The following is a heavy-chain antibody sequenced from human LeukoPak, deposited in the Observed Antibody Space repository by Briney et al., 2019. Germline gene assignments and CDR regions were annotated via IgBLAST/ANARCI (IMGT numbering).Heavy chain of an antibody. V-gene: IGHV3-30*03. CDR2: LSYDGNKK. CDR3: VRDPPGEGVDY. D-gene: IGHD2-21*01. Sequence: PGGSLRLSCAASGFTFSNYGMHWVRRAPGKGLEWVAVLSYDGNKKFYADSVKGRFTISRDNSKNTLYLQMNSLRPEDTAVYYCVRDPPGEGVDYWGQGTLVAVSS. CDR1: GFTFSNYG. J-gene: IGHJ4*02.